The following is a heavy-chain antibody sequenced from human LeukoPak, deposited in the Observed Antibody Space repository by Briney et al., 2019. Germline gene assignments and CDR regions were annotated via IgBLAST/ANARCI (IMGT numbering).Heavy chain of an antibody. J-gene: IGHJ3*02. V-gene: IGHV5-51*01. CDR2: IYPGDSDT. D-gene: IGHD1-26*01. CDR3: ARRSASGEVGATVRAFDI. CDR1: GYSFTSYR. Sequence: GESLKISCKGSGYSFTSYRIAWVRQMPGKGLEWMGIIYPGDSDTRYSPSFQGQVTISADKSITTAYLQWSSLKASDTAMYYCARRSASGEVGATVRAFDIWGQGTMVTVSS.